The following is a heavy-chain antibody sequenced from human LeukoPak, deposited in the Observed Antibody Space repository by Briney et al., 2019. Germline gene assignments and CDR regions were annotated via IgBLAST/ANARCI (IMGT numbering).Heavy chain of an antibody. J-gene: IGHJ4*02. CDR1: GGSFSGYY. V-gene: IGHV4-34*01. CDR3: ARVKGFYCSSTSCNDY. CDR2: INHSGST. D-gene: IGHD2-2*01. Sequence: PSETLSLTCAVYGGSFSGYYWSWIRQPPGNGLEWIGEINHSGSTNYNPSLKSRVTISVDTSKNQFSLKLSSVTAADTAVYYCARVKGFYCSSTSCNDYWGQGTLVTVSS.